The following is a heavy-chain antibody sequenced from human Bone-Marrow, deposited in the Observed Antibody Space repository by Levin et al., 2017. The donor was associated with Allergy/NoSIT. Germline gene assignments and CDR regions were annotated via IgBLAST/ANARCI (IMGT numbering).Heavy chain of an antibody. CDR3: ALGFCSTSSCHALDY. CDR1: GGTFSSYK. Sequence: GASVKVSCKASGGTFSSYKMSWVRQAPGQGLEWMGRIIPILGIANYAQKFQGRVTITADKSTSTAYMELSSLRSEDTAVYYCALGFCSTSSCHALDYWGQGTLVTVSS. D-gene: IGHD2-2*03. J-gene: IGHJ4*02. CDR2: IIPILGIA. V-gene: IGHV1-69*02.